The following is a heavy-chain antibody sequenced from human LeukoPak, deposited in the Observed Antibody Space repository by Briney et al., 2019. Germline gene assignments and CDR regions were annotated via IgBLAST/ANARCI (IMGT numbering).Heavy chain of an antibody. Sequence: PGRSLRLSCAASGFTFSSYGMHWVRQAPGKGLEWVAVISYDGSNKYYADSVKGRFTISRDNSKNTLYLQMNSLRAEDTAVYYCARHSSSWTGWFDPWGQGTLVTVSS. CDR1: GFTFSSYG. CDR3: ARHSSSWTGWFDP. D-gene: IGHD6-13*01. V-gene: IGHV3-30*03. J-gene: IGHJ5*02. CDR2: ISYDGSNK.